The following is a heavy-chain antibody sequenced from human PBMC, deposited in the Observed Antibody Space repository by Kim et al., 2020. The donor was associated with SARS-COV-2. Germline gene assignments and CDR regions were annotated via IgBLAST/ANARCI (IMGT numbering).Heavy chain of an antibody. CDR3: ARDQDGYSSSTAEGNWFDP. Sequence: GGSLRLSCAASGFTFSSYWMSWVRQAPGKGLEWVANIKQDGSEKYYVDSVKGRFTISRDNAKNSLYLQMNSLRAEDTAVYYCARDQDGYSSSTAEGNWFDPWGQGTLVTVSS. CDR1: GFTFSSYW. D-gene: IGHD6-13*01. V-gene: IGHV3-7*01. J-gene: IGHJ5*02. CDR2: IKQDGSEK.